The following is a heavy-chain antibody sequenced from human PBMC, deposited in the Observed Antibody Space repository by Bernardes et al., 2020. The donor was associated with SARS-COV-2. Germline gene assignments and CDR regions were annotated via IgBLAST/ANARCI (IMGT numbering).Heavy chain of an antibody. CDR1: GYTFTSYG. Sequence: ASVKVSGKASGYTFTSYGISWVRQAPGQGLEWMGWISADNDNTNYAQKIQGRVTMTTDTSTSTAYMELRSLRSDDTAVYYCATVVGYSYGGGWFDPWGQGTLVTVSS. D-gene: IGHD5-18*01. J-gene: IGHJ5*02. CDR3: ATVVGYSYGGGWFDP. V-gene: IGHV1-18*01. CDR2: ISADNDNT.